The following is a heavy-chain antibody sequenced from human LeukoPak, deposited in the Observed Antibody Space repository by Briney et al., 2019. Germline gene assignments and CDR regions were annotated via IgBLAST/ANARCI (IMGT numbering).Heavy chain of an antibody. Sequence: GGSLRLSCAASGFTVSRIYMSWVRQAPGKGPEWVSVIYSSGSGGTTYYADSVKGRFTIFRDNSKNTLYLQMNSLRAEDTAVYYCARLLSEVRGVITYFDYWGQGTLVTVSS. V-gene: IGHV3-66*04. CDR2: IYSSGSGGTT. CDR3: ARLLSEVRGVITYFDY. J-gene: IGHJ4*02. D-gene: IGHD3-10*01. CDR1: GFTVSRIY.